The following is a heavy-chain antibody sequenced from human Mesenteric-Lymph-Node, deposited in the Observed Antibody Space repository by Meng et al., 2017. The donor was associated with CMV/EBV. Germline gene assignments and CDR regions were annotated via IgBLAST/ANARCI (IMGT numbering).Heavy chain of an antibody. CDR3: ARAAITILDVPHDAFDL. CDR2: FYDSEST. Sequence: GSLRLSCTVSGAFISGYYWSWIRQQPGKAPEWVGHFYDSESTDYNPSLKSRVTLSFDASRKNFFLRLGSVTAGDTAVYYCARAAITILDVPHDAFDLWGQGTLVTVSS. V-gene: IGHV4-59*01. J-gene: IGHJ3*01. D-gene: IGHD3/OR15-3a*01. CDR1: GAFISGYY.